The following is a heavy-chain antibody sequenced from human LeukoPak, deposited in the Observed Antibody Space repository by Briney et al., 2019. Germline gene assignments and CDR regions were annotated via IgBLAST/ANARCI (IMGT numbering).Heavy chain of an antibody. CDR2: VYPGSASDT. Sequence: GESLKISCKGSGYTFSNYWIAWVRQMPGKGLEWVAFVYPGSASDTRYSPSFQGQVTISADKSISTAYLEWSSLRASDTAIYYCARNHYYGAGTYCNVFDAIDLWGQGTMVTASS. V-gene: IGHV5-51*01. CDR1: GYTFSNYW. D-gene: IGHD3-10*01. J-gene: IGHJ3*01. CDR3: ARNHYYGAGTYCNVFDAIDL.